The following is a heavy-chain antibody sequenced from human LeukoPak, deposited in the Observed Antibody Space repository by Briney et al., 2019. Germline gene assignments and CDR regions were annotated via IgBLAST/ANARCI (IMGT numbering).Heavy chain of an antibody. V-gene: IGHV5-51*01. CDR3: AIDYSTGSYYYDY. J-gene: IGHJ4*02. CDR1: GYTFTSYW. D-gene: IGHD3-10*01. Sequence: GESLKISCKGSGYTFTSYWIGGARHMPGKGLEWMGIIYPDDSDTRYSPSFQGQVTISADKSISTAYLQWSGLQASDTAMYYCAIDYSTGSYYYDYGGQGTLVTVSS. CDR2: IYPDDSDT.